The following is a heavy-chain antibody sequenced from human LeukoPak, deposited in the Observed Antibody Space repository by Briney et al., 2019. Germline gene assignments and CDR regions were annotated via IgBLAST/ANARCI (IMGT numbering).Heavy chain of an antibody. CDR3: ARATPRLQWLLTPPPFDY. CDR1: GFTFSSYS. Sequence: GGSLRLSCTASGFTFSSYSMNWVRQAPGKGLEWISYISSSSTTTYYGDSVRGRFTISRDNSKNTLYLQMNSLRAEDTAVYYCARATPRLQWLLTPPPFDYWGQGTLVTVSS. J-gene: IGHJ4*02. V-gene: IGHV3-48*04. D-gene: IGHD3-22*01. CDR2: ISSSSTTT.